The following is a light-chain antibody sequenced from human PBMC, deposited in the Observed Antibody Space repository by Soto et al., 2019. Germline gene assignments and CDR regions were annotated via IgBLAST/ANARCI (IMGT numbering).Light chain of an antibody. V-gene: IGKV3-15*01. CDR2: ATS. Sequence: EVVMTQSPDTRSVSPGERATLSCRATSRVSSYLAWYQQQTGQAPTLLLFATSTRSTGIPARFSGSGSGTEFTLTTSSLQSADFAVSYCQQYNNWPLITFGQGTRLEIK. J-gene: IGKJ5*01. CDR1: SRVSSY. CDR3: QQYNNWPLIT.